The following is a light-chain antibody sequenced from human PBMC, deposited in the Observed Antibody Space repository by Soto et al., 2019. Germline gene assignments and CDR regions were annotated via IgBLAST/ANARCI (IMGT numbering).Light chain of an antibody. CDR1: QDISNY. J-gene: IGKJ1*01. CDR3: QQYDAAWT. CDR2: DAS. V-gene: IGKV1-33*01. Sequence: DIQMTQSPSSLSASVGDRVTITCQASQDISNYLNWYQQKPGKAPKLLIYDASNLETGAPSRFSGSGSGTDFTFTISSLQPEDIATYYCQQYDAAWTFGQGTKVDIK.